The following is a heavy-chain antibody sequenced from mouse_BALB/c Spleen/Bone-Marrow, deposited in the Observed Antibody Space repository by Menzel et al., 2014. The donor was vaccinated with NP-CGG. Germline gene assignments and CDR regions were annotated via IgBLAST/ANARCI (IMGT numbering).Heavy chain of an antibody. J-gene: IGHJ3*01. CDR3: ASPIYYGNYEGFPY. Sequence: QVQLKHSGPELVRPGVSVKISCKGSGYTFTDYAMHWVKQRHAKSLEWIGVISTYSGNTNYNQKFKGKATMTVDKSSSTDYMELARLTSEDSDIYYCASPIYYGNYEGFPYWGQGTLVTVSA. V-gene: IGHV1-67*01. CDR2: ISTYSGNT. D-gene: IGHD2-1*01. CDR1: GYTFTDYA.